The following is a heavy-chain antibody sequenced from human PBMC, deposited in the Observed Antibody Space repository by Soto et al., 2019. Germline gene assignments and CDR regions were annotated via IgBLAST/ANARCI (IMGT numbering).Heavy chain of an antibody. D-gene: IGHD1-26*01. J-gene: IGHJ4*02. V-gene: IGHV3-23*01. Sequence: VQLLESGGGVVQPGGSLRLSCAASGFTFSSYAMSWVRQAPGKGLEWVTAISGSGGSTYYADSVKGRFTISRDNSKTTLFLEMNSLRAEDTAVYYCAKVPIYEMSGSYHPDCWGQGTLVTVSS. CDR3: AKVPIYEMSGSYHPDC. CDR1: GFTFSSYA. CDR2: ISGSGGST.